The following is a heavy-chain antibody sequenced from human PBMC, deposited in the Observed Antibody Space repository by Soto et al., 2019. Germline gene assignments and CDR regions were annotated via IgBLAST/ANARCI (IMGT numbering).Heavy chain of an antibody. CDR2: ISAYNGNT. CDR1: GYTFTSYG. Sequence: ASVKVSFQASGYTFTSYGISWVGQAPGQGLEWMGWISAYNGNTNYAQKLQGRVTMTTDTSTSTAYMELRSLRSDDTAVYYCARGVPAAMSYYYYGMDVWGQGTTVTVSS. CDR3: ARGVPAAMSYYYYGMDV. V-gene: IGHV1-18*01. J-gene: IGHJ6*02. D-gene: IGHD2-2*01.